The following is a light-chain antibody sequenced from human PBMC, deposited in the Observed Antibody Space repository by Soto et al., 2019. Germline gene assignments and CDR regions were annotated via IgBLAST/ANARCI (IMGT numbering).Light chain of an antibody. CDR2: DVS. Sequence: QSALTQPASVSGSPGQSITISCTGTSGDVGTYDYVSWYQQHPGKAPKLLIFDVSSRPSGISDRFSGSKSGNTASLTISGLQAEDEADYYCNSNLTSIVAFGGGTKLTVL. CDR3: NSNLTSIVA. CDR1: SGDVGTYDY. J-gene: IGLJ2*01. V-gene: IGLV2-14*03.